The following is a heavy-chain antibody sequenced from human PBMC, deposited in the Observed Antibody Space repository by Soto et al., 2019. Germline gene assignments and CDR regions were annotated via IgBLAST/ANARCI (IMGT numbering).Heavy chain of an antibody. V-gene: IGHV1-8*01. CDR3: ARGIAKWHYMDV. Sequence: GVSVKVSCKASGYTFTSYDINWVRQATGQGLEWMGWMNPNSGNTGYAQKFQGRVTMTRNTSISTAYMELSSLRSEDTAVYYCARGIAKWHYMDVWGKGTTVTVSS. D-gene: IGHD6-13*01. CDR2: MNPNSGNT. CDR1: GYTFTSYD. J-gene: IGHJ6*03.